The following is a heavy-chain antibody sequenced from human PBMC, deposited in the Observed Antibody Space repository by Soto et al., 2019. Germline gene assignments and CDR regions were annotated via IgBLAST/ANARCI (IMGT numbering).Heavy chain of an antibody. J-gene: IGHJ4*02. CDR2: GSYSGTT. Sequence: PSETLSLTCTVSGVSVSRGIFYWAWVRQPPGKGLEWIGFGSYSGTTNYKPSLKSRVTISVDTSRSQISLKVSSLTAADTAVYYCARGATVTQYDYWGQGTLVTVSS. V-gene: IGHV4-61*01. CDR3: ARGATVTQYDY. CDR1: GVSVSRGIFY. D-gene: IGHD4-17*01.